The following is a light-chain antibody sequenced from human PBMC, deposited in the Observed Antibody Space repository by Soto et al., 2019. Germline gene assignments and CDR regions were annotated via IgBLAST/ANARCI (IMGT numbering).Light chain of an antibody. CDR2: DAS. CDR3: QQYDSFSKT. J-gene: IGKJ1*01. Sequence: DIQMTQSPSTLSASVGDRVTITCRASQSIRSWLAWYQQKTGKAPQLLIYDASNLESGVPSRFSGSGSGTEFTLTISSLQPDDFAPYYCQQYDSFSKTFGRGTKVEV. CDR1: QSIRSW. V-gene: IGKV1-5*01.